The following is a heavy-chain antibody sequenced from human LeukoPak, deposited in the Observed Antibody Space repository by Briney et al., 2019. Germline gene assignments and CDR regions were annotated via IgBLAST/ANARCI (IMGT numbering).Heavy chain of an antibody. D-gene: IGHD6-19*01. CDR2: INHSGST. CDR1: GGSFSGYY. J-gene: IGHJ6*03. CDR3: AREGQWLGNYYYYMDV. V-gene: IGHV4-34*01. Sequence: SETLSLTCAVYGGSFSGYYWSWIRQPPGKGLEWIGEINHSGSTNYNPSLKSRVTISVDTSKNQFSLKLSSVTAADTAVYYCAREGQWLGNYYYYMDVWGKGTTVTVSS.